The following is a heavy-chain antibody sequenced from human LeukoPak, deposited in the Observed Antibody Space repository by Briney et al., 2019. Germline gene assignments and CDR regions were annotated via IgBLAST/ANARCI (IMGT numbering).Heavy chain of an antibody. Sequence: PGGSLRLSCAASGFTFDDYAMHWVRQAPGKGLEWVSGISWNSGSIGYADSVKGRFTISRDNAKNSLYLQMNSLRAEDTAVYYCARDQQWLAYYFDYWGQGTLVTVSS. V-gene: IGHV3-9*01. D-gene: IGHD6-19*01. J-gene: IGHJ4*02. CDR3: ARDQQWLAYYFDY. CDR2: ISWNSGSI. CDR1: GFTFDDYA.